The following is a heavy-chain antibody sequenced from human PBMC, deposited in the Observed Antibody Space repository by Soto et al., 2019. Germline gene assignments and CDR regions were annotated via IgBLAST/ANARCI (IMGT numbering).Heavy chain of an antibody. CDR3: ANTYCTSCRRNYYFDGMDV. V-gene: IGHV3-23*01. CDR2: ISGSGGST. CDR1: GFTFSSYA. Sequence: EVQLLESGGGLVQPGGSLRLSCAASGFTFSSYAMTWVRQAPGKGLEWVSTISGSGGSTYYADTLKGRVTISRDNSKNTLYQQMNTLRAEDTAVYYCANTYCTSCRRNYYFDGMDVWGQGTTVAVSS. J-gene: IGHJ6*02. D-gene: IGHD2-2*01.